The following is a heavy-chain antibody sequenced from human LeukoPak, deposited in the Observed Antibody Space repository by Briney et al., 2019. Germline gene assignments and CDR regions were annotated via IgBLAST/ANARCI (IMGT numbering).Heavy chain of an antibody. V-gene: IGHV3-21*01. CDR1: GFTFSSYG. Sequence: GGSLRLSCAASGFTFSSYGMHWVRQAPGKGLEWVSSISSSSSYICYADSVKGRFTISRDNAKNSLYLQMNSLRAEDTAVYYCARENPPIQLWLSHVYDAFDIWGQGTMVTVSS. D-gene: IGHD5-18*01. CDR3: ARENPPIQLWLSHVYDAFDI. J-gene: IGHJ3*02. CDR2: ISSSSSYI.